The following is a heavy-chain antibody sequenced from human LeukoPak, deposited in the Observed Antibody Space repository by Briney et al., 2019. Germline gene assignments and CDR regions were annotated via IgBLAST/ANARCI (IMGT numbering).Heavy chain of an antibody. J-gene: IGHJ6*02. D-gene: IGHD2-2*01. Sequence: ASVKVSCKASGYTFTSYDINWVRQAPGQGLEWMGWISAYNGNTNYAQKLQGRVTMTTDTSTSTAYMELRSLRSDDTAVYYCARYCSSTSCLAYYYYYYGMDVWGQGTTVTVSS. CDR2: ISAYNGNT. V-gene: IGHV1-18*01. CDR3: ARYCSSTSCLAYYYYYYGMDV. CDR1: GYTFTSYD.